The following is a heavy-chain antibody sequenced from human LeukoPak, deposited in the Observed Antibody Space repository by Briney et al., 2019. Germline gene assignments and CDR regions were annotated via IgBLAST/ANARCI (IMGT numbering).Heavy chain of an antibody. CDR1: GGSISSSSYY. D-gene: IGHD1-26*01. CDR3: ARGDSGSPKYAFDY. V-gene: IGHV4-39*01. Sequence: PSETLSLTCTVSGGSISSSSYYWRWIRQPPGKGLEWIGSIYYSGSTYYNPSLKSRVTISVDTSKNQFSLKLSSVTAADTAVYYCARGDSGSPKYAFDYWGQGALVTVSS. CDR2: IYYSGST. J-gene: IGHJ4*02.